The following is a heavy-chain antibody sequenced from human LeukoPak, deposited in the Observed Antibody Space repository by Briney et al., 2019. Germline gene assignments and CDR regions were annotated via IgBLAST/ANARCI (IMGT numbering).Heavy chain of an antibody. CDR1: GGSISSYY. Sequence: SETLSLTCTVSGGSISSYYWSWIRQPPGKGLEWIGYIYYSGSTNYNPSLKSRVTISVDTSKNQFSLKLSSVTAADTAVYYCAGSYQYSYYYYMDVWGKGTTVTISS. D-gene: IGHD3-10*01. CDR2: IYYSGST. J-gene: IGHJ6*03. CDR3: AGSYQYSYYYYMDV. V-gene: IGHV4-59*01.